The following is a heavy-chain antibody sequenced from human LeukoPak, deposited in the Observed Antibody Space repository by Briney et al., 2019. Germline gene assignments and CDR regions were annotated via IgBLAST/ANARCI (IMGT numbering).Heavy chain of an antibody. CDR3: ARDEGAGLFDY. J-gene: IGHJ4*02. D-gene: IGHD1-26*01. CDR1: GGSISSYY. V-gene: IGHV4-59*01. Sequence: SETLSLTCTVSGGSISSYYWSWIRQPPGKGLEWIGYIYYSGSINYNPSLKSRVTISVDTSKNQFSLKLSSVTAADTAVYYCARDEGAGLFDYWGQGTLVTVSS. CDR2: IYYSGSI.